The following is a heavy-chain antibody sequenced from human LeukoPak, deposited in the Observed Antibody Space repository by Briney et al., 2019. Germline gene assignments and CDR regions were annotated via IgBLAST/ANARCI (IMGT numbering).Heavy chain of an antibody. D-gene: IGHD6-19*01. CDR2: ITGSVITT. V-gene: IGHV3-23*01. CDR3: AKGRGGFSSGWYYDY. CDR1: GSTFSNFD. J-gene: IGHJ4*02. Sequence: GGSLRLSCAVSGSTFSNFDMSWVRQAPGRGLEWVSGITGSVITTYYAGSVKGRFTISRDNSKNTLYLQMNSLRAEDTAMYYCAKGRGGFSSGWYYDYWGQGTLVTVSS.